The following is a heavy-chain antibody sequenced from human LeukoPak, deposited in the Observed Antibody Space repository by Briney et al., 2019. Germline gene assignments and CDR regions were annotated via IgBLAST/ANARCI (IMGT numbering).Heavy chain of an antibody. V-gene: IGHV3-48*02. CDR3: ARYSCSWPNYYYYGMDV. CDR1: GFTFSSYS. J-gene: IGHJ6*02. CDR2: ISSSSSTI. Sequence: PGGSLRLSCAASGFTFSSYSMNWVRQAPGKGLEWVSYISSSSSTIYYADSVKGRFTISRDNAKNSLYLQMSSLRDEDTAVYYCARYSCSWPNYYYYGMDVWGQGTTVTVSS. D-gene: IGHD6-13*01.